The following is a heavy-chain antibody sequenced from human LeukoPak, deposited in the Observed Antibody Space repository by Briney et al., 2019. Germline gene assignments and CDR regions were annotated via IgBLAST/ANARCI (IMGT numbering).Heavy chain of an antibody. CDR1: GYTFTSYD. V-gene: IGHV7-4-1*02. Sequence: ASVKVSCKASGYTFTSYDINWVRQAPGQGLEWMGWINTNTGNPTYAQGFTGRFVFSLDTSVSTAYLQISSLKAEDTAVYYCARGNYRERGYSYSGYHYMDVWGKGTTVTVSS. CDR3: ARGNYRERGYSYSGYHYMDV. J-gene: IGHJ6*03. CDR2: INTNTGNP. D-gene: IGHD5-18*01.